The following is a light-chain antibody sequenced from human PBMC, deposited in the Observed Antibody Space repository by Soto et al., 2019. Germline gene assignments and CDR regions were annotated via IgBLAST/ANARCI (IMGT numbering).Light chain of an antibody. J-gene: IGKJ3*01. V-gene: IGKV3-20*01. CDR1: QSVSNNY. CDR2: GAS. Sequence: TKSAGTLSLSPGERATLSCRASQSVSNNYLAWYQQKPGQAPRLLIYGASNRATGIPDRFSGTGSGTDFTLTISRLEPEDFALYYCLHSRDSVSTFGPGGQGGYQ. CDR3: LHSRDSVST.